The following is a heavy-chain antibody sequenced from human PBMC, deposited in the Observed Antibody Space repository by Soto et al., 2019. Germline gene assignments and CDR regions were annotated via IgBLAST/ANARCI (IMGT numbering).Heavy chain of an antibody. J-gene: IGHJ1*01. V-gene: IGHV1-2*02. Sequence: QVQLVQSGAEVRKPGASVRVSCSPSGHPFLDFYVHWVRQAPGKGLEWLGWINPNTGATNYAQKFEGRGTGTRGISNNTAYLEFNRLTSYGPAVYYRARIPHFYYTGGTYLFWGPGTLVNRSS. CDR2: INPNTGAT. CDR1: GHPFLDFY. CDR3: ARIPHFYYTGGTYLF. D-gene: IGHD2-8*02.